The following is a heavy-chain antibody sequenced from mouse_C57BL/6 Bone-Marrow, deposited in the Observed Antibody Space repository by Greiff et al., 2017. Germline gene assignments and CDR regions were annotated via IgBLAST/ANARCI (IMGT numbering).Heavy chain of an antibody. V-gene: IGHV1-22*01. CDR2: INPNNGGT. CDR3: ARVDDYDGWFAY. D-gene: IGHD2-4*01. J-gene: IGHJ3*01. Sequence: EVKLQESGPELVKPGASVKMSCKASGYTFTDYNMHWVKQSHGKSLEWIGYINPNNGGTSYNQKFKGKATLTVNKSSSTAYMELRSLTSEDSAVYYCARVDDYDGWFAYWGQGTLVTVSA. CDR1: GYTFTDYN.